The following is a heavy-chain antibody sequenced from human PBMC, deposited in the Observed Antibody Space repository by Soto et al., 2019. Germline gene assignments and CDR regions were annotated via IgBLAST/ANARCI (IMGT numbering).Heavy chain of an antibody. D-gene: IGHD5-12*01. CDR2: ISGRGGST. J-gene: IGHJ4*02. V-gene: IGHV3-23*01. CDR3: LGYDPCDY. Sequence: EVQLLESGGGLVQPGGSLRLSCAASGFPFSRSSMAWVRQATGKGLEWVSGISGRGGSTDYADSVKGRFTISRDDSKDTLYLQMNNLRADDTAVYYCLGYDPCDYWGQGTLVTVSS. CDR1: GFPFSRSS.